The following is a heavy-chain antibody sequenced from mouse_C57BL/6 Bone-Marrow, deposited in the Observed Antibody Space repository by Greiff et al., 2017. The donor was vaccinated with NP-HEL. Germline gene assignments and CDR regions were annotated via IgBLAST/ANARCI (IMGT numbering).Heavy chain of an antibody. CDR2: IHPSDSDT. D-gene: IGHD1-1*01. V-gene: IGHV1-74*01. J-gene: IGHJ2*01. Sequence: VQLQQPGAELVKPGASVKVSCKASGYTFTSYWMHWVKQRPGQGLEWIGSIHPSDSDTNYNQKFKGKATLTVDKSSSTAYMQLSSLTSEDSAVYYGAIYYYGSMYFDYWGQGTTLTVSS. CDR1: GYTFTSYW. CDR3: AIYYYGSMYFDY.